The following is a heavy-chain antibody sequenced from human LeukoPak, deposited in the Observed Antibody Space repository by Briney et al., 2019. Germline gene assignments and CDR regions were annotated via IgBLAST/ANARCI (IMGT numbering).Heavy chain of an antibody. Sequence: SETLSLTCTVSGDSITSRDYYWGWIRQPPGKGLEWIGSIDYSGTTYYNSSLKSRVTTSLGTSKNQFSLRLNSVTAADTAVYFCARDAYFRNYVLHWGRGTLVTVSS. J-gene: IGHJ4*02. V-gene: IGHV4-39*07. D-gene: IGHD4-11*01. CDR2: IDYSGTT. CDR3: ARDAYFRNYVLH. CDR1: GDSITSRDYY.